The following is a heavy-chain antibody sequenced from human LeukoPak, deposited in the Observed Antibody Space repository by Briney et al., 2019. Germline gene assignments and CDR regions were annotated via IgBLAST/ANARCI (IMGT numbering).Heavy chain of an antibody. CDR2: ISGSGGST. D-gene: IGHD2-15*01. Sequence: PGGSLRLSCAASGFSFNTYAMSWVRQAPGKGLEWVSGISGSGGSTYYADSVKGRFTISRDNSKNTLYLQMNSLRAEDTAVYYCAKGRCSGGSCYGRGFDYWGQGTLVTVSP. CDR3: AKGRCSGGSCYGRGFDY. CDR1: GFSFNTYA. J-gene: IGHJ4*02. V-gene: IGHV3-23*01.